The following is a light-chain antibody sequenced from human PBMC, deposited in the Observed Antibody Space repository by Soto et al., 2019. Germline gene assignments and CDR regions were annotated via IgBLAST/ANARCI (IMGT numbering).Light chain of an antibody. CDR2: GAS. CDR1: QDINNF. V-gene: IGKV1-17*03. Sequence: DIQMTQSPSAMSAFVGDRVTITCRASQDINNFLAWFQQKPGKVPKRLIYGASSLQSGVPSRFSGSGSGTEFTLTISSLQPEDFATYYCLQHKSYTLTFGGGTKVDIX. CDR3: LQHKSYTLT. J-gene: IGKJ4*01.